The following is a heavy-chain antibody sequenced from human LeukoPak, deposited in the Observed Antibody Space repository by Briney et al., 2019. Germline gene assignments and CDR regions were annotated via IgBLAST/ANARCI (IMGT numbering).Heavy chain of an antibody. V-gene: IGHV3-74*01. CDR2: INSDGSST. J-gene: IGHJ4*02. CDR1: GFTFSSDW. Sequence: PGGSLRLSCAASGFTFSSDWMHWVRQAPGKGLGWVSRINSDGSSTSYADSVKGRFTISRDNAKNTLYLQMDRLRAEATAVYYCARGSGRTSTFDSWGQGTLVTVSS. D-gene: IGHD1-1*01. CDR3: ARGSGRTSTFDS.